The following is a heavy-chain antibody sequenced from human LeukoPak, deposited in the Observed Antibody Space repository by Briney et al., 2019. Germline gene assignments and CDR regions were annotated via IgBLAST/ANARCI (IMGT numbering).Heavy chain of an antibody. J-gene: IGHJ4*02. CDR3: ASVSDGQPEGIVVVPAAATIFDY. CDR1: GYPFSSYY. Sequence: ASVKVSCKASGYPFSSYYIHWVRQAPGQGLEWMGWINPNSGDTNYAQKFQGRVTMTRDTSISTAYMELRRLRSDDTAVSYCASVSDGQPEGIVVVPAAATIFDYWGQGTLVTVSS. V-gene: IGHV1-2*02. CDR2: INPNSGDT. D-gene: IGHD2-2*01.